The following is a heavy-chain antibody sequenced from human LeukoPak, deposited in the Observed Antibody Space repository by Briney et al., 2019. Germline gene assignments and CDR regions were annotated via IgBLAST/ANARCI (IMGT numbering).Heavy chain of an antibody. Sequence: PGGSLRLSCAASGFTFDDYAMHWVRQAPGKGLEWVSGISWNSGSIGYADSVKGRFTISRDNAKNSLYLQMNSLRADDTAVYYCARDPGFSSFDYWGQGTLVTVSS. J-gene: IGHJ4*02. V-gene: IGHV3-9*01. CDR1: GFTFDDYA. CDR2: ISWNSGSI. CDR3: ARDPGFSSFDY. D-gene: IGHD3-3*02.